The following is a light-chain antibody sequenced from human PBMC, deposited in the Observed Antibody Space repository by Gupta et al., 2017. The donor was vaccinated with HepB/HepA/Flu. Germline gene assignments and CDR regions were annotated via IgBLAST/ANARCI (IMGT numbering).Light chain of an antibody. CDR1: KLGDKY. J-gene: IGLJ2*01. CDR2: QDS. CDR3: QAWDSSTARVV. V-gene: IGLV3-1*01. Sequence: SYALTQPPSVSVSPGQTASITCAGVKLGDKYACWYQQKPGQSPVLVIYQDSKRPSGIPERFSGSNSGNTATLTISGTQAMDEADYYCQAWDSSTARVVVGGGTKLTVL.